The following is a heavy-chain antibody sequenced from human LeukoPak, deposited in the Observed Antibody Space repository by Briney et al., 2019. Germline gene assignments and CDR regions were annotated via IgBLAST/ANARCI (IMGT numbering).Heavy chain of an antibody. J-gene: IGHJ4*02. Sequence: ASVKVSCKTSGYTFTDYYIHWVRQAPGQGLEWMGWIDPNSGGTNYAQKFQGRVTMTTDTSISTAYMEVRGMRSDDTALYYCARVGVVRGAIIYWGQGTPVTVSS. D-gene: IGHD3-10*01. V-gene: IGHV1-2*02. CDR3: ARVGVVRGAIIY. CDR2: IDPNSGGT. CDR1: GYTFTDYY.